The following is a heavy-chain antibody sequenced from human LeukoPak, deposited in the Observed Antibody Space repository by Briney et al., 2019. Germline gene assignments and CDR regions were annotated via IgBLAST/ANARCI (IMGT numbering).Heavy chain of an antibody. D-gene: IGHD1-26*01. J-gene: IGHJ4*02. V-gene: IGHV3-48*03. Sequence: GGSLRLSCAASGFTFSSYEMNWVRQAPGKGLEWVSYISRSGSTIYYADSVKGRFTISRDNAKNSLYLQMNSLRAEDTAVYYCARASGSYYFDYWGQGTLVTVSS. CDR3: ARASGSYYFDY. CDR2: ISRSGSTI. CDR1: GFTFSSYE.